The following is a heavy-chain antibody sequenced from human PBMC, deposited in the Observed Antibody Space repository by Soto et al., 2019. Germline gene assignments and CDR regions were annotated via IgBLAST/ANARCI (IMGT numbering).Heavy chain of an antibody. Sequence: WESLTITCTCSGNSFTRYWIGWVRQMPGKGLEWMGIIYPGDSDTRYSPSFQGQVTISADKSISTAYLQWSSLKASDTAMYYCARHNRAAAGTDYYGMDVWGQGTTVIVSS. D-gene: IGHD6-13*01. CDR2: IYPGDSDT. CDR1: GNSFTRYW. CDR3: ARHNRAAAGTDYYGMDV. V-gene: IGHV5-51*01. J-gene: IGHJ6*02.